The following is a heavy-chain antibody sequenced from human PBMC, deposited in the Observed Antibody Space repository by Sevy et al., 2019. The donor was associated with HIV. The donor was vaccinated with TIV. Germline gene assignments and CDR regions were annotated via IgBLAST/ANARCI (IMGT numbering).Heavy chain of an antibody. Sequence: GGSLRLSCAASGFSFSSYDMHWVRQAPGMGLEWVAVIRYDGSNKHYGDSVKGRFTISRDNPKNALYLQMSSLRAEDTAVYYCAREKVDTSMIFVEYYGMDVWGQGTTVTVSS. CDR3: AREKVDTSMIFVEYYGMDV. V-gene: IGHV3-33*01. J-gene: IGHJ6*02. D-gene: IGHD5-18*01. CDR1: GFSFSSYD. CDR2: IRYDGSNK.